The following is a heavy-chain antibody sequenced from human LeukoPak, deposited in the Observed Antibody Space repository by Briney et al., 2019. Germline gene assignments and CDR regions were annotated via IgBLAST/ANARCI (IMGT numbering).Heavy chain of an antibody. Sequence: GGSLRLSCAASGFTFSSYAMHWVRQAPGEGLEYVSAISSNEGSTYYANSVKGRFTISRDNSKNTLYLQMGSLRAEDMAVYYCARGKTWLRWYADAFDIWGQGTMVTVSS. J-gene: IGHJ3*02. V-gene: IGHV3-64*01. CDR3: ARGKTWLRWYADAFDI. CDR1: GFTFSSYA. D-gene: IGHD4-23*01. CDR2: ISSNEGST.